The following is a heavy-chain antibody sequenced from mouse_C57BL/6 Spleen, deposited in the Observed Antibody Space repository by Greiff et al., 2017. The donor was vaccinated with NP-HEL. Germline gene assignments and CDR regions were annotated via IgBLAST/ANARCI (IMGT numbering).Heavy chain of an antibody. Sequence: QVQLQQPGAELVRPGSSVKLSCKASGYTFTSYWMHWVKQRPIQGLEWIGNIDPSDSETHYNQKFKDKATLTVDKSSSTAYMQLSSLTSEDSAVYYCARSGYGRSYEDFDYWGQGTTLTVSS. V-gene: IGHV1-52*01. CDR1: GYTFTSYW. D-gene: IGHD1-1*01. CDR3: ARSGYGRSYEDFDY. J-gene: IGHJ2*01. CDR2: IDPSDSET.